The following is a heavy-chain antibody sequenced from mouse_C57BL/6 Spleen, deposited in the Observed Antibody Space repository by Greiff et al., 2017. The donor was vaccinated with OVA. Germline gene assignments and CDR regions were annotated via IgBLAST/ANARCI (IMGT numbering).Heavy chain of an antibody. Sequence: VQLQQPGAELVKPGASVKLSCKASGYTFTSYWMHWVKQRPGRGLEWIGRIDPNSGGNKYNEKFKSKATLTVDKPSSTAYMQLSSLTSEDSAVYYCARGGYGSSYVPLYYAMDYWGQGTSVTVSS. CDR3: ARGGYGSSYVPLYYAMDY. CDR1: GYTFTSYW. CDR2: IDPNSGGN. V-gene: IGHV1-72*01. D-gene: IGHD1-1*01. J-gene: IGHJ4*01.